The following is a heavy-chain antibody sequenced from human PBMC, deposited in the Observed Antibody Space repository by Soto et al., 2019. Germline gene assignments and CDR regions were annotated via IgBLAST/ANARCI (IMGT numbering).Heavy chain of an antibody. J-gene: IGHJ4*02. CDR1: GGTFSSYS. CDR3: ARDGGRHSGGIDY. D-gene: IGHD1-26*01. CDR2: IIPIFGTA. Sequence: QVQLVQSGAEVKKPGSSVKVSCKASGGTFSSYSINWVRQAPGQGLEWMGGIIPIFGTANYAQKFQGRVTMTADESTSTAYMEMSSLRSEDTAVYYCARDGGRHSGGIDYWGQGTLVTVSS. V-gene: IGHV1-69*01.